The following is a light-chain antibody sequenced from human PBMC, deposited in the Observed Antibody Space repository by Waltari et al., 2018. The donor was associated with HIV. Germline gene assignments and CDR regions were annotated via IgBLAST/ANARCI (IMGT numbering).Light chain of an antibody. CDR1: SGHTNYA. Sequence: QVVLTQSPSASASLGASVKLTCTLSSGHTNYAIAWHQQQPEKGPRYLMRLSTNGSHTKGDGIPARFSGSSSGAERYLTISSLQSEDEADYYCQTWGTGIVVFGGGTKLTVL. CDR3: QTWGTGIVV. V-gene: IGLV4-69*01. CDR2: LSTNGSH. J-gene: IGLJ2*01.